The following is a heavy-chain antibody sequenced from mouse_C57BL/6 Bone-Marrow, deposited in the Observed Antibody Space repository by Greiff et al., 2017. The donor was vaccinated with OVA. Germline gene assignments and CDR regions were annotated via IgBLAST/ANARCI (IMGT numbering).Heavy chain of an antibody. CDR1: GYTFTDYY. CDR2: INPNNGGT. CDR3: ARSDYGSVWFAY. J-gene: IGHJ3*01. Sequence: EVQLQQSGPELVKPGASVKISCKASGYTFTDYYMNWVKQSHGKSLEWIGDINPNNGGTSYNQKFKGKATLTVDKSSSTAYMELRSLTSEDSAVYYCARSDYGSVWFAYWGQGTLVTVSA. D-gene: IGHD1-1*01. V-gene: IGHV1-26*01.